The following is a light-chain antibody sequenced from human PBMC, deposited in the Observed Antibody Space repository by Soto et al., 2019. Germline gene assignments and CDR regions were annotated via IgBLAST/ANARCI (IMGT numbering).Light chain of an antibody. CDR1: QSISFY. Sequence: DIQMTQSPSSLSASVGDRVTITCRASQSISFYLNWYQQKPGNAPKVLIYAASNLQTGVPSRFSGSVSGTDFTLTINSLQPEDFATYSCQQSYSTPITFGQVTRLEIK. CDR3: QQSYSTPIT. CDR2: AAS. J-gene: IGKJ5*01. V-gene: IGKV1-39*01.